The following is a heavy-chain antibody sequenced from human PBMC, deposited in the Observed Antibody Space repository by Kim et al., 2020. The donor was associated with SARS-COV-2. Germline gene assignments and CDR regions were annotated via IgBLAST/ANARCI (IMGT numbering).Heavy chain of an antibody. J-gene: IGHJ4*02. V-gene: IGHV3-23*01. Sequence: GGSLRLSCAASGFPFSNFAMSWVRQAPGKGLEWVSTIRTNVGSTFYADSVKGRFTISRDNSKNTLCLQMDSLRADDTAVYYCAKHIGYDYWGQGTLVTVSS. D-gene: IGHD2-21*01. CDR1: GFPFSNFA. CDR3: AKHIGYDY. CDR2: IRTNVGST.